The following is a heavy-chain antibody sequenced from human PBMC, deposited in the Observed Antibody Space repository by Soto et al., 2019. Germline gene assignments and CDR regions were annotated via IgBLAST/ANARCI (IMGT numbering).Heavy chain of an antibody. CDR2: INPSGGST. D-gene: IGHD6-13*01. CDR3: ARDGWYSSSWKYNPGYYYGMDV. Sequence: ASVKVSCKASGYTFTSYYMHWVRQAPGQGLEWMGIINPSGGSTSYAQKFQGRVTMTRDTSTSTVYMELSSLRSEDTAVYYCARDGWYSSSWKYNPGYYYGMDVWGQGTTVTVSS. J-gene: IGHJ6*02. V-gene: IGHV1-46*01. CDR1: GYTFTSYY.